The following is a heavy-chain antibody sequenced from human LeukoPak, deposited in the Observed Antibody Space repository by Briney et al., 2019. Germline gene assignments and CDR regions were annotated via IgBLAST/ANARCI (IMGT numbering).Heavy chain of an antibody. Sequence: ASVKVSCKASGYTFIAYYMHWVRQAPGQGLEWMGIINPSAGSTSSAQKFHGRLTMTRDTSTSTVYMDLSSLTSEDTAVYYCARGPKGRGGPDP. CDR3: ARGPKGRGGPDP. D-gene: IGHD5-24*01. J-gene: IGHJ5*02. V-gene: IGHV1-46*01. CDR1: GYTFIAYY. CDR2: INPSAGST.